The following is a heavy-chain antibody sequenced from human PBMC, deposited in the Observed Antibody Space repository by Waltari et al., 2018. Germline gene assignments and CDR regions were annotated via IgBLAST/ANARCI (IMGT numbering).Heavy chain of an antibody. V-gene: IGHV4-59*01. CDR3: ARDDSSSWYRWFDP. D-gene: IGHD6-13*01. Sequence: QVQLQESGPGLVKPSETLSLTCTVSGGPISSYYWSWIRQPPGKGLEWIGYIYYSGSTNYNPSLKSRVTISVDTSKNQFSLKLSSVTAADTAVYYCARDDSSSWYRWFDPWGQGTLVTVSS. J-gene: IGHJ5*02. CDR1: GGPISSYY. CDR2: IYYSGST.